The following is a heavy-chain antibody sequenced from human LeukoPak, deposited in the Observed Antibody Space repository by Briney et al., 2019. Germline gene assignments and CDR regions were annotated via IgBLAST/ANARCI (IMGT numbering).Heavy chain of an antibody. Sequence: SETLSLTCTVSGGSISSYYWSWIRQPPGKGLEWIGYIYYSGTTNYNPSLRSRVTISVDTSKNQFSLNLSSVTAADTAVYYCARDSAWFIYWGQGIPVTVSP. CDR2: IYYSGTT. CDR1: GGSISSYY. D-gene: IGHD6-19*01. J-gene: IGHJ4*02. CDR3: ARDSAWFIY. V-gene: IGHV4-59*01.